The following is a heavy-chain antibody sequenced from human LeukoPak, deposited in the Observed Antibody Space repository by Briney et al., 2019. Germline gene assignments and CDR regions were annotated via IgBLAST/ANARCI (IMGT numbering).Heavy chain of an antibody. Sequence: ASVKVSCKASGYTFTSYAMNWVRQAPGQGLEWMGWINANTGNPTYAQGFTGRFVFSLDTSVSTAYLQISSLKAEDTAVYYCARAGQQLVAPYYFDYWGQGTLVTVSS. CDR3: ARAGQQLVAPYYFDY. J-gene: IGHJ4*02. CDR1: GYTFTSYA. D-gene: IGHD6-13*01. CDR2: INANTGNP. V-gene: IGHV7-4-1*02.